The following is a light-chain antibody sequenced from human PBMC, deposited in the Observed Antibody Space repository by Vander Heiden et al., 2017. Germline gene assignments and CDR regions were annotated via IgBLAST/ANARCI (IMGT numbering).Light chain of an antibody. Sequence: SYELTQPPSVSVSPGQTARITCSGDALPKQYAYWYQQKPGQALVLVIYKDSERPSGIPERFSGSSSGTTVTLTISGVQAEDEADYYCQSADSSGTPWVFGGGTKLTVL. J-gene: IGLJ3*02. CDR1: ALPKQY. V-gene: IGLV3-25*03. CDR3: QSADSSGTPWV. CDR2: KDS.